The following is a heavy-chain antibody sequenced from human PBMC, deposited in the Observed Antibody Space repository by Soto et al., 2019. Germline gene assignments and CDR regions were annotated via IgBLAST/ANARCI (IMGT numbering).Heavy chain of an antibody. D-gene: IGHD3-3*01. CDR1: GDTISTGGYT. Sequence: SETLSLTCDVSGDTISTGGYTWAWIRQPPGKALEWIGHTYHSGNPYYNPSLKSRVTISVDTSKNQFSLKLSSVTAADTAVYYCARDVEDFWSGRSLDYWGQGTLVTVSS. CDR3: ARDVEDFWSGRSLDY. V-gene: IGHV4-30-2*05. J-gene: IGHJ4*02. CDR2: TYHSGNP.